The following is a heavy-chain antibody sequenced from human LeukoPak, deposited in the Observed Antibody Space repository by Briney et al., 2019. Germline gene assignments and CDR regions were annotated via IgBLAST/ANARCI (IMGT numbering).Heavy chain of an antibody. CDR2: ISYDGSNK. V-gene: IGHV3-30*04. D-gene: IGHD3-22*01. Sequence: PGGSLRLSCAGSGFTFSNYPIHWVRQAPGKGLEWVAIISYDGSNKYYADSVKGRFTISRDNSKNTLYLQMNSLRAEDTAVYYCAKVEVRTIVVVIGAFDIWGQGTMVTVSS. J-gene: IGHJ3*02. CDR1: GFTFSNYP. CDR3: AKVEVRTIVVVIGAFDI.